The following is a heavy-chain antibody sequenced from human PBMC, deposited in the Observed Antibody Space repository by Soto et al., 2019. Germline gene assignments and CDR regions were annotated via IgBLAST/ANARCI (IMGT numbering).Heavy chain of an antibody. Sequence: EVQLVESGGGLVQPGGSLRLSCAASGFTFSSYDMHWVRQATGKGLEWVSAIGTAGDTYYPGSVKGRFTISRENAKNSLYLQMNSLRAGDTAVYYCARGGAVGANDAFDIWGQGTMVTVSS. CDR3: ARGGAVGANDAFDI. D-gene: IGHD1-26*01. V-gene: IGHV3-13*04. CDR2: IGTAGDT. J-gene: IGHJ3*02. CDR1: GFTFSSYD.